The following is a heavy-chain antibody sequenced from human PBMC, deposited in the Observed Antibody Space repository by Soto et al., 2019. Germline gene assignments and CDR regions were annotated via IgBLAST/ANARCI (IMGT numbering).Heavy chain of an antibody. CDR3: AKDSGVEDLLQDDLLRHDLRYDYYGMDV. V-gene: IGHV4-59*01. CDR1: GGSLGRSF. Sequence: PSETLSLTCGVSGGSLGRSFWSWIRQPPGRGLEWIGYIYYNGRATYDPSLESRVTMSVDTSKNQFSLNLASVTTADTAIYYCAKDSGVEDLLQDDLLRHDLRYDYYGMDVWGPGTTVTVSS. CDR2: IYYNGRA. J-gene: IGHJ6*02. D-gene: IGHD3-10*01.